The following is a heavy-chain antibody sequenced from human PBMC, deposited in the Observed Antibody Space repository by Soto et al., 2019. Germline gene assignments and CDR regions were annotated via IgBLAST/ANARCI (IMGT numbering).Heavy chain of an antibody. J-gene: IGHJ6*02. CDR2: ISGSGGST. V-gene: IGHV3-23*01. CDR3: AKMGDIVLMVYASGDYGMDV. D-gene: IGHD2-8*01. Sequence: GGSLRLSCAASGFTFSSYAMSWVRQAPGKGLEWVSAISGSGGSTYYADSVKGRFTISRDNSKNTPYLQMNSLGAEDTAVYYCAKMGDIVLMVYASGDYGMDVWGQGTTVTVSS. CDR1: GFTFSSYA.